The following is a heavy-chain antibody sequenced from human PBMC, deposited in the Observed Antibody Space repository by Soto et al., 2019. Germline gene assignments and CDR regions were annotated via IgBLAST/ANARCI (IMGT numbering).Heavy chain of an antibody. J-gene: IGHJ3*02. CDR2: TYYRSQWHN. Sequence: QVQLQQSGPGLVKPSQTLSLTCAISGDIVFSNTATWNWIRQSPSRGLEWLGRTYYRSQWHNDYAESVKSRITINPDTSKNQFSLQLNSVTPEDTAVYYCERESGFLSEALDIWGRGTMVTVSS. V-gene: IGHV6-1*01. CDR3: ERESGFLSEALDI. D-gene: IGHD1-26*01. CDR1: GDIVFSNTAT.